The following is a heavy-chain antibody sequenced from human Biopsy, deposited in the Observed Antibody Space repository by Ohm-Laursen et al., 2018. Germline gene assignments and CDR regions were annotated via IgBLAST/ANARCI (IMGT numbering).Heavy chain of an antibody. Sequence: ASLKASCKSSGYTFTSYGISWVRQAPRQGLEWIGLINTENGNTIYAQNLQGRVTMTADTSTSTAYMEVTSLRSDDTAVYYCARAKLEPVYYYYGMDVWGQGTTVTVSS. D-gene: IGHD1-1*01. CDR3: ARAKLEPVYYYYGMDV. CDR2: INTENGNT. CDR1: GYTFTSYG. J-gene: IGHJ6*02. V-gene: IGHV1-18*01.